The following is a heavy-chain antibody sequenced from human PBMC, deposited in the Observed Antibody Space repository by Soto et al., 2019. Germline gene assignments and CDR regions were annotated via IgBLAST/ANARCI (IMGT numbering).Heavy chain of an antibody. CDR2: IYYSGST. V-gene: IGHV4-59*01. CDR1: GGSISSYY. Sequence: QVQLQESGPGLVKPSETLSLTCTVSGGSISSYYWSWIRQPPGKGLEWIGYIYYSGSTNYNPSLKSRVTISVDTSKNQFSLKLSSVTAADTAVYYCARGVEWYSSSFFDLWGRGTLVTVSS. D-gene: IGHD6-13*01. CDR3: ARGVEWYSSSFFDL. J-gene: IGHJ2*01.